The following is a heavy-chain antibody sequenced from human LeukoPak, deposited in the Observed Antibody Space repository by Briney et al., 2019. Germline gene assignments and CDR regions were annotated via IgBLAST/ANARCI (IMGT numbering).Heavy chain of an antibody. V-gene: IGHV3-7*01. D-gene: IGHD3-10*01. CDR2: IKQDGSEK. CDR1: GFTFSSYW. CDR3: ARVGWFGELGAFDI. Sequence: GGSLRLSCAASGFTFSSYWMSWVRQAPGKGLEWVAHIKQDGSEKYYVDSVKGRFTISSDNAKNSLYLQMNSLRAEDTAVYYCARVGWFGELGAFDIWGQGTMVTVSS. J-gene: IGHJ3*02.